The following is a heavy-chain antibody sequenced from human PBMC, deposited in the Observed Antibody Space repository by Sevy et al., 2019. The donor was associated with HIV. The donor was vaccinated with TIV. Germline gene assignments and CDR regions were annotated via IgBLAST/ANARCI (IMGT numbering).Heavy chain of an antibody. Sequence: GEPLKISCAASGFTFSSYGMHWVRQAPGKGLEWVAFIRYDGSNKYYADSVKGRFTISRDNSKNTLYLQMNSLRAEDTAVYYCASWGETGRYYFDYWGQGTLVTVSS. CDR2: IRYDGSNK. J-gene: IGHJ4*02. V-gene: IGHV3-30*02. D-gene: IGHD7-27*01. CDR1: GFTFSSYG. CDR3: ASWGETGRYYFDY.